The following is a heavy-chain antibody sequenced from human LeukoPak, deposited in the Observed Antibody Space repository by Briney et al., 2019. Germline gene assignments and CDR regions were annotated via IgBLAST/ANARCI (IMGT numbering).Heavy chain of an antibody. CDR3: ARDSLAAAFFDH. D-gene: IGHD6-13*01. CDR1: GFTFSNYW. CDR2: IGEDGSEK. Sequence: GGSLRLSCAASGFTFSNYWMIWVRQAPGKGLEWVANIGEDGSEKYYVDSVKGRFTISRGNAKNSLYLQMNSLRAEDTAVYYCARDSLAAAFFDHWGQGTLVTVSS. J-gene: IGHJ4*02. V-gene: IGHV3-7*01.